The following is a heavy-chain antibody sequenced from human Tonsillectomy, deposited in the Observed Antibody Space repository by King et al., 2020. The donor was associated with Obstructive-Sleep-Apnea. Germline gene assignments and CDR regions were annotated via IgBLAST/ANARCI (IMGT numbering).Heavy chain of an antibody. J-gene: IGHJ3*02. Sequence: QLVQSGAEVKKPGASVKVSCKASGYTFTSYAMHWVRQAPGQRLEWMGWINAGNGNTKYSQKFQGRVTITRDTSASTAYMELGSLRSEDTAVYYCARRGLGIAVAGGAFDIWGQGTMVTVSS. V-gene: IGHV1-3*01. D-gene: IGHD6-19*01. CDR1: GYTFTSYA. CDR2: INAGNGNT. CDR3: ARRGLGIAVAGGAFDI.